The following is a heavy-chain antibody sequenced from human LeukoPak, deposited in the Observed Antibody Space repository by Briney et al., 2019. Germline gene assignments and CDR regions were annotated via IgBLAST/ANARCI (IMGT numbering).Heavy chain of an antibody. CDR2: IYHSGST. CDR1: GGSISSSSYY. J-gene: IGHJ4*02. D-gene: IGHD5-24*01. CDR3: ARVEMATAY. V-gene: IGHV4-39*01. Sequence: SETLSLTCTVCGGSISSSSYYWGWIRQPAGKRLEWIGSIYHSGSTYYNPSLKSRVTISVDTSKNQFSLKLSSVTAADTAVYYCARVEMATAYWGQGTLVTVSS.